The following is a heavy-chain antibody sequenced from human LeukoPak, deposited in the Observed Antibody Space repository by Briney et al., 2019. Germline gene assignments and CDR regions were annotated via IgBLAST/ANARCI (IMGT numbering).Heavy chain of an antibody. CDR1: GFTFSDHY. CDR2: IDSSGSTI. D-gene: IGHD3-3*01. Sequence: PGGSLRLSCAASGFTFSDHYMSWIRQTPGKGLEWVSYIDSSGSTIYYADSVKGRFTISRDNAKNSLYLQMSSLRAEDTAIYYCATGGLDYAFWSGYIDYWGQGTLVTVSS. V-gene: IGHV3-11*01. CDR3: ATGGLDYAFWSGYIDY. J-gene: IGHJ4*02.